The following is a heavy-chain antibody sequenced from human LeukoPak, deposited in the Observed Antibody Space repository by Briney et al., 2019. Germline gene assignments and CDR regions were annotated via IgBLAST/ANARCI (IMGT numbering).Heavy chain of an antibody. CDR1: GFTFSNYH. CDR2: INKNGDTT. D-gene: IGHD7-27*01. CDR3: AKDVHNWGSDY. J-gene: IGHJ4*02. V-gene: IGHV3-23*01. Sequence: GGSLRLSCAASGFTFSNYHMSWVRQAPGEGLEWVSGINKNGDTTYYADSVKGRFTISRENSKSTLFLQINSLRADDTVVYYCAKDVHNWGSDYWGQGTLVTVS.